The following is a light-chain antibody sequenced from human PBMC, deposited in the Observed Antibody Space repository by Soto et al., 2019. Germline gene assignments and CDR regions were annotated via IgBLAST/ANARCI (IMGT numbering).Light chain of an antibody. CDR3: QSYDSSLSGPV. CDR2: GNS. V-gene: IGLV1-40*01. Sequence: QPVLTQPPSVSGAPGQRVTISCTGSSSNIGAGYDVHWYQQLPGTAPKLLIYGNSNRPSGVPDRFSGSKSGTSASLAITGLQAEDEPDYYCQSYDSSLSGPVFGGGTQLTVL. J-gene: IGLJ7*01. CDR1: SSNIGAGYD.